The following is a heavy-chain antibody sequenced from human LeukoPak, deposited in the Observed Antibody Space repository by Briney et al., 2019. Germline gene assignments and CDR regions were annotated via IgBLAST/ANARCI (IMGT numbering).Heavy chain of an antibody. Sequence: GRSLRLSCIVFGFSFGDYAMSWFRRAPGKGLEWVGFIRSKTYGGTTEYAASVKGRFTISGDDSKSIAYLQMNSLKTEDTAVYYCTRYDFWSGYIDYWGQGTLVTVSS. J-gene: IGHJ4*02. CDR3: TRYDFWSGYIDY. CDR1: GFSFGDYA. D-gene: IGHD3-3*01. V-gene: IGHV3-49*03. CDR2: IRSKTYGGTT.